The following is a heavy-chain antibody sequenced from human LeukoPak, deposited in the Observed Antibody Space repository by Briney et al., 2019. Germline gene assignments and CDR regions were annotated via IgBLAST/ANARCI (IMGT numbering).Heavy chain of an antibody. V-gene: IGHV3-66*04. CDR2: IDTGGTT. CDR1: GFTVNSKNY. J-gene: IGHJ4*02. CDR3: AKLLGGSCYSPIDY. D-gene: IGHD2-15*01. Sequence: QSGGSLRLSCAASGFTVNSKNYMSWVRQAPGKGLEWVSVIDTGGTTFYADSVKGRFTISRDNSKNTVYLQLNSLRADETAVYYCAKLLGGSCYSPIDYWGQGTLVTVSS.